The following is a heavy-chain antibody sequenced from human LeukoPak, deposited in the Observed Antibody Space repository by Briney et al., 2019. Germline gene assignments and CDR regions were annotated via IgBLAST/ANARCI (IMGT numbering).Heavy chain of an antibody. Sequence: GASVKVSCKASGYTFTGYYMHWVRQAPGQGLEGMGWINPNSGGTNYAQKFQGRVTMTRDTSISTAYMELSRLRSDDTAVYYCARDKGGNWINDAIDYWGQGTLVTVSS. CDR1: GYTFTGYY. J-gene: IGHJ4*02. CDR3: ARDKGGNWINDAIDY. V-gene: IGHV1-2*02. CDR2: INPNSGGT. D-gene: IGHD4-23*01.